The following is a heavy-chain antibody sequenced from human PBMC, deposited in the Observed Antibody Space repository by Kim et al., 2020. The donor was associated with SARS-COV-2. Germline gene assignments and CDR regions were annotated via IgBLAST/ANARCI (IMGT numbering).Heavy chain of an antibody. CDR3: ANTGYSSSWPDFDY. J-gene: IGHJ4*02. V-gene: IGHV3-23*03. D-gene: IGHD6-13*01. Sequence: VGSLRLSCAASGFTFISYAISWVRQAPGKGLEWVSVIYSGGSSTYYADSVKGRFTISRDNSKNTMYLQMNSLRAEDTAVYYCANTGYSSSWPDFDYWGQGTLVTVSS. CDR1: GFTFISYA. CDR2: IYSGGSST.